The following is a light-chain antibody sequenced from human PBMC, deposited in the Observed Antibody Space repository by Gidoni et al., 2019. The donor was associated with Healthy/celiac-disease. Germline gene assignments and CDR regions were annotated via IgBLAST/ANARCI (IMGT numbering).Light chain of an antibody. J-gene: IGKJ1*01. CDR2: DAS. CDR3: QQRSNWWT. CDR1: QSVSSY. Sequence: EIVLTQSPATLSLSPGERATLSCRASQSVSSYLAWYQQKPGQAPRLLIYDASNRATGIPARFSGSGSGTNFTLTISSLEPEDFAVYYCQQRSNWWTFGQXAKVGIQ. V-gene: IGKV3-11*01.